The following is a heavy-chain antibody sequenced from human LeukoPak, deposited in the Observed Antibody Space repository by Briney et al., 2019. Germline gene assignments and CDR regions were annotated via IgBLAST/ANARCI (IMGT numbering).Heavy chain of an antibody. D-gene: IGHD2-2*01. CDR2: ISTYNGNT. CDR1: GYTFTSYG. J-gene: IGHJ4*02. Sequence: ASVKVSCKASGYTFTSYGISWVRQAPGQGLEWMGWISTYNGNTNYAQKLQGRVTMTTDTSTSTVYMELSSLRSEDTAVYYCARSSQYQLSDYWGQGTLVTVSS. CDR3: ARSSQYQLSDY. V-gene: IGHV1-18*01.